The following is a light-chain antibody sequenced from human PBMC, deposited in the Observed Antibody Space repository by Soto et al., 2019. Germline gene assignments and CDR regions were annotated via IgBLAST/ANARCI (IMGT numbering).Light chain of an antibody. CDR3: QQYASSPLT. CDR2: GAS. Sequence: EIVLTHSPGTLSLSPGERATLSCRASQSVYNNYLAWYQLKPGQAPRLVIYGASSRATGIPDRFSASGSETDFTLTISRLEPEDFAVYYCQQYASSPLTFGQGTKVDIK. J-gene: IGKJ1*01. V-gene: IGKV3-20*01. CDR1: QSVYNNY.